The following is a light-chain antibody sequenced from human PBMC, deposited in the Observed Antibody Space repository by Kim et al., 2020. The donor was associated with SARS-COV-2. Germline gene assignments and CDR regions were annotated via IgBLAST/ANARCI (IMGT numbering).Light chain of an antibody. CDR1: SPKIGAGYE. V-gene: IGLV1-40*01. CDR2: GNS. CDR3: QSYDSSLSGV. J-gene: IGLJ2*01. Sequence: GSRVTLSRPGRSPKIGAGYEVHLLQPLPGTAPKLLIYGNSNRPSGVPDRFSGSKSGTSASLAITGLQAEDEADYYCQSYDSSLSGVFGGGTQLTVL.